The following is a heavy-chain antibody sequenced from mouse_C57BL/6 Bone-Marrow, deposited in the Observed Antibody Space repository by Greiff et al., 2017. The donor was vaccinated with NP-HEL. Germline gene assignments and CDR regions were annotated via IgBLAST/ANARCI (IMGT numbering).Heavy chain of an antibody. CDR2: IYPGDGDT. CDR1: GYAFSSYW. D-gene: IGHD1-1*01. J-gene: IGHJ1*03. Sequence: QVQLQQSGAELVKPGASVKISCKASGYAFSSYWMNWVKQRPGKGLEWIGQIYPGDGDTNYNGKFKGKATLTADKSSSTAYMQLSSLTSEDSAVYFCGYGSSYWYFDVWGTGTTVTVSS. V-gene: IGHV1-80*01. CDR3: GYGSSYWYFDV.